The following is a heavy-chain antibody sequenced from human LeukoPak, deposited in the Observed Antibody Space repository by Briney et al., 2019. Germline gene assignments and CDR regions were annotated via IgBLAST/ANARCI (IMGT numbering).Heavy chain of an antibody. CDR3: AKALSWTTESYYYMDV. J-gene: IGHJ6*03. CDR2: MNPNSGNT. Sequence: ASVRVSCKASEYTFTSYDMNWVRQATGQGLEWLGWMNPNSGNTGYAQNFQGRVTMTMNTSTTTAYMELSSLRSEDTAVYYCAKALSWTTESYYYMDVWAKGPRSPSP. D-gene: IGHD3/OR15-3a*01. V-gene: IGHV1-8*01. CDR1: EYTFTSYD.